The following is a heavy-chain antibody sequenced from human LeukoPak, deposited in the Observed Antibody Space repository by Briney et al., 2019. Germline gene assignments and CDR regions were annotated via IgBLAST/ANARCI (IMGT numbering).Heavy chain of an antibody. CDR1: GGTFSRYA. V-gene: IGHV1-69*05. CDR2: IIPILGTA. CDR3: ARSPYGGTWPANGLTN. D-gene: IGHD1-1*01. J-gene: IGHJ4*02. Sequence: GASVKVSCKASGGTFSRYAISWVRQAPGQGLEWMGGIIPILGTANYAQKFQGRVTISTDESRSTAYMEPSSLRSEDTAVYYGARSPYGGTWPANGLTNWGQGTLVTVSS.